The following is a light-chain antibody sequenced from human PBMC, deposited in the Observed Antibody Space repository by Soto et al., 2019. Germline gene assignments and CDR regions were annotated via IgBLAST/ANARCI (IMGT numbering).Light chain of an antibody. CDR1: QSVGSY. CDR3: QQGSNWPRT. J-gene: IGKJ4*01. Sequence: EIVLTQSPATLSLSPGERATLSCRASQSVGSYLAWYQQKPGQAPRLLIYDASNRATGIPARFSGSGSETDFTLTISSLEPEDFAVYYCQQGSNWPRTFGGGTKVEIK. V-gene: IGKV3-11*01. CDR2: DAS.